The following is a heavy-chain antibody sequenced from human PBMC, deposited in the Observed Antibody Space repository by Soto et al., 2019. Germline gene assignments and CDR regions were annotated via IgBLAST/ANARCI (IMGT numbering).Heavy chain of an antibody. CDR2: IIPIFGTA. Sequence: GASVKVSCKASGGTFSSYAISWVRQAPGQGLEWMGGIIPIFGTANYAQKFQGRVTITADESTSTAYMELSSLRSEDTAVYYCARDRLFSSSSWFDPWGQGTLVTVSS. CDR1: GGTFSSYA. D-gene: IGHD2-2*01. V-gene: IGHV1-69*13. CDR3: ARDRLFSSSSWFDP. J-gene: IGHJ5*02.